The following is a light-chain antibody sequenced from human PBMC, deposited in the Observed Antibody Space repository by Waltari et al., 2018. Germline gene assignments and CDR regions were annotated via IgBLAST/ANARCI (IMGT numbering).Light chain of an antibody. J-gene: IGKJ2*01. CDR1: QSINMW. CDR3: QRYDRYPET. Sequence: DTRLTQSPSTLSASVGDRVTMTCQASQSINMWLAWYQQKPGRAPTLLLFKASILQSGVPSRFSGSGSGTEFTLTIAGLRPDDIGTYYCQRYDRYPETFGQGT. CDR2: KAS. V-gene: IGKV1-5*03.